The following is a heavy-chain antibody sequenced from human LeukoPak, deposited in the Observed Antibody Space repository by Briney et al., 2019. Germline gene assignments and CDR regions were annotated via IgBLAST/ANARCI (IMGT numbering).Heavy chain of an antibody. CDR2: INTQTGNP. Sequence: ASVKVSCKASGYTFTSYAMNWVRQAPGQGLEWMGWINTQTGNPTYAQGFTGRLVFSLDTSVSTAYLQISSLKAEDTAVYYCARSFPSSDFDYWGQGTLVTVSS. J-gene: IGHJ4*02. CDR1: GYTFTSYA. V-gene: IGHV7-4-1*02. CDR3: ARSFPSSDFDY. D-gene: IGHD6-25*01.